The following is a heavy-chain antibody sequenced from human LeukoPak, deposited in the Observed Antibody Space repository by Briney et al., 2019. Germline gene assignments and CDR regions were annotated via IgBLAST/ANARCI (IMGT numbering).Heavy chain of an antibody. Sequence: GGSLRLSCAASGFTFSSYSLHWVRQAPGKGLEWVAVISFDGSIQKYADSVKGRFTISRDTSKNTLSLQMNSLRAEDTAVYYCASLSLGHYWGQGTLVTVSS. D-gene: IGHD6-6*01. CDR3: ASLSLGHY. CDR2: ISFDGSIQ. V-gene: IGHV3-30*14. CDR1: GFTFSSYS. J-gene: IGHJ4*02.